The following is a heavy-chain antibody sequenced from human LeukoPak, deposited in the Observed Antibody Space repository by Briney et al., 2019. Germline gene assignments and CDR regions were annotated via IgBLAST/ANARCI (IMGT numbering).Heavy chain of an antibody. Sequence: QAGGSLRLSCAASGFTFGNFWMHWVRQAPGKGLEWVSRINTEGTSTNYADSVKGRFTISRDNAKNTLYLQMNSLRADDTSVYYCARAPLMVRGITPPFDHWGQGTLVTVYS. D-gene: IGHD3-10*01. CDR1: GFTFGNFW. CDR3: ARAPLMVRGITPPFDH. J-gene: IGHJ4*02. V-gene: IGHV3-74*01. CDR2: INTEGTST.